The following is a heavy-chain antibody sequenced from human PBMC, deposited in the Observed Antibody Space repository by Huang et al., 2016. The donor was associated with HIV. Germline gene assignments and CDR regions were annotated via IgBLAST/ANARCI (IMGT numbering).Heavy chain of an antibody. CDR3: ATSTSIFGVGNRKSGFDI. CDR1: GYPFITYW. J-gene: IGHJ3*02. D-gene: IGHD3-3*01. Sequence: EVQLVQSRAEVKKPGESLKISCQGSGYPFITYWIGWVRQMPGKGLEYMGIIFPSYSDTRYNPSFRGQVTISVDKSINTAYLQWTSLKAPDTAMYYCATSTSIFGVGNRKSGFDIWGQGTMVIVSS. CDR2: IFPSYSDT. V-gene: IGHV5-51*01.